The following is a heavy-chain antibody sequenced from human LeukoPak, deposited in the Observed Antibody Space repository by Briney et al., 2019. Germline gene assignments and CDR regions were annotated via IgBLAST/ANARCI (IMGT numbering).Heavy chain of an antibody. V-gene: IGHV3-23*01. Sequence: GGSLRLSCAASGFIFNNYGLIWVRQAPGKGLEWVSAISNDGGGTNYADFVKGRFTISRDNSKNALFLQMNSLRAEDTALYYCAKGSSGYFVDLWGQGTLVTVSS. CDR2: ISNDGGGT. CDR3: AKGSSGYFVDL. D-gene: IGHD3-22*01. CDR1: GFIFNNYG. J-gene: IGHJ5*02.